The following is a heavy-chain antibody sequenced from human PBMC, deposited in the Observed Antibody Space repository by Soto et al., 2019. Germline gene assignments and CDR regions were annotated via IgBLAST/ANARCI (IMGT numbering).Heavy chain of an antibody. CDR1: GFSFTSYW. D-gene: IGHD6-25*01. CDR2: INIDGSST. J-gene: IGHJ4*02. Sequence: GGSLRLSCAASGFSFTSYWMHWFRQAPRKGLVWVSRINIDGSSTTDPDSVKGRFTISRDHDKNPLYLQMNSLRAEDTAVYYCARVGYSSAWLLNYWGQGTLVTVSS. CDR3: ARVGYSSAWLLNY. V-gene: IGHV3-74*01.